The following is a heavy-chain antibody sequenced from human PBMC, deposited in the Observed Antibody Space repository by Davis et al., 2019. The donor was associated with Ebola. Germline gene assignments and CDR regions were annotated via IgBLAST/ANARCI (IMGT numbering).Heavy chain of an antibody. CDR1: GESFSDYY. V-gene: IGHV4-34*01. Sequence: SETLSLTCAVYGESFSDYYWTWIRQPPGKGLEWIGESSQSGGTKYNPSLKGRVTISVDTSKNQFSLKLSSVTAADTAVYYCARVVLGYCTNGVCYTGYYFDYWGQGTLVTVSS. J-gene: IGHJ4*02. CDR3: ARVVLGYCTNGVCYTGYYFDY. CDR2: SSQSGGT. D-gene: IGHD2-8*01.